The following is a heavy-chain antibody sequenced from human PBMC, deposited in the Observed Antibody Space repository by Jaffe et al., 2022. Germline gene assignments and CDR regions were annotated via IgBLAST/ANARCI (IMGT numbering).Heavy chain of an antibody. CDR3: ARDSNRGRFGGMDY. D-gene: IGHD3-16*01. Sequence: EVQLVESGGGLVQPGGSLRLSCAASGFTFSSYEMNWVRQAPGKGLEWVSYISSSGSTIYYADSVKGRFTISRDNAKNSLYLQMNSLRAEDTAVYYCARDSNRGRFGGMDYWGQGTLVTVSS. J-gene: IGHJ4*02. CDR1: GFTFSSYE. V-gene: IGHV3-48*03. CDR2: ISSSGSTI.